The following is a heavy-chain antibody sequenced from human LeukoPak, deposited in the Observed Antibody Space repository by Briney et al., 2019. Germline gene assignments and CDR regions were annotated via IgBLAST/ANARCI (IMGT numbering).Heavy chain of an antibody. CDR1: GFTVSASY. J-gene: IGHJ2*01. CDR3: ARGSHYDSSGFTLFDL. D-gene: IGHD3-22*01. Sequence: GGSLRLSCAVSGFTVSASYMSWVRQAPGKGLEWVSVIYSGGSTYYADSVKGRFTISRDNSKNTLYLQMNSLRAEDTALYYCARGSHYDSSGFTLFDLWGRGTLVTVSS. CDR2: IYSGGST. V-gene: IGHV3-66*01.